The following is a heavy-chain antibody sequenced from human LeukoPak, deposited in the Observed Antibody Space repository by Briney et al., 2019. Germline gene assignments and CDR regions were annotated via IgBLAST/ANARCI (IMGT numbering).Heavy chain of an antibody. D-gene: IGHD2-21*02. Sequence: SETLSLTCAVSGGSISSSSWWSWVRQPPGKGLEWIGEIYHSGSTNYNPSLKSRVTISVDKSKNQFSLKLSFVTAADTAVYYCARWVVMTANLDYWGQGTLVTVSS. V-gene: IGHV4-4*02. CDR1: GGSISSSSW. J-gene: IGHJ4*02. CDR2: IYHSGST. CDR3: ARWVVMTANLDY.